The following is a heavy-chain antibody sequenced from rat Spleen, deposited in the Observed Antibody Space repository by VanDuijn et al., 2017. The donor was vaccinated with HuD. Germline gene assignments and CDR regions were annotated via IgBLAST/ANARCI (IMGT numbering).Heavy chain of an antibody. CDR1: GFSLTSYG. D-gene: IGHD4-3*01. J-gene: IGHJ4*01. V-gene: IGHV2-34*01. CDR3: AGSSGYDVMDA. Sequence: QVQLKESGPGLVQPSETLSLTCTVSGFSLTSYGVSWVRQPSGKGPEWMGRMWYDGDTAYNSSLKSRLTISRDTSKNQVFLEMNSLQNEDIATYYCAGSSGYDVMDAWGKGASVTVSS. CDR2: MWYDGDT.